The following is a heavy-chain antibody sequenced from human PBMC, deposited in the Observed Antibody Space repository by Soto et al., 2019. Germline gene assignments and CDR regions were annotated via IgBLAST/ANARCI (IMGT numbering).Heavy chain of an antibody. D-gene: IGHD3-10*01. Sequence: GGSLRLSCAASGFTFSSYSMNWVRQAPGKGLEWVSYISSSSSTIYYADSVKGRFTISRDNAKNSLYLQMNSLRAEDTAVYYCARGEGYYYGSGSLDYWGQGTLVTVSS. J-gene: IGHJ4*02. V-gene: IGHV3-48*01. CDR3: ARGEGYYYGSGSLDY. CDR1: GFTFSSYS. CDR2: ISSSSSTI.